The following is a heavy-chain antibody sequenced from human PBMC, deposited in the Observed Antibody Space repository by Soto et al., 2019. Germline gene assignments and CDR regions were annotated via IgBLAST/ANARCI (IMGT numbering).Heavy chain of an antibody. CDR3: ARHGYNYGGGYFDY. Sequence: EVQLVESGGGLVQPGGSLRLSCAASVVTVSSNYMSWVRQAPGKWLEWVSVIYSGGSTDYADSVKGRFTISRDNSKNTLYLQMKSLRAEDPAVYYCARHGYNYGGGYFDYWGQGTLVNVSS. J-gene: IGHJ4*02. D-gene: IGHD5-18*01. V-gene: IGHV3-66*04. CDR2: IYSGGST. CDR1: VVTVSSNY.